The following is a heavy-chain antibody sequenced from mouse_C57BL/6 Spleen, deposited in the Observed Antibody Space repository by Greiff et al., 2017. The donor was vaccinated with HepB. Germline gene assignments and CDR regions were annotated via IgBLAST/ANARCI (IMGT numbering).Heavy chain of an antibody. CDR1: GYTFTSYG. D-gene: IGHD6-1*01. CDR3: ARSSYYYEMDY. V-gene: IGHV1-81*01. CDR2: IYPRSGNT. Sequence: QVQLQQSGAELARPGASVKLSCKASGYTFTSYGISWVKQRTGQGLEWIGEIYPRSGNTYYNEKFKGKATLTADKSSSTAYMELRSLTSEDSAVYLCARSSYYYEMDYWGQGTSVTVSS. J-gene: IGHJ4*01.